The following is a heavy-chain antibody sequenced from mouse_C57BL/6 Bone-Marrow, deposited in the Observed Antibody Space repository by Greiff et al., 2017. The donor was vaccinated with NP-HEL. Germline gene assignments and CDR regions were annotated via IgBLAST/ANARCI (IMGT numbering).Heavy chain of an antibody. CDR2: INYDGSST. D-gene: IGHD1-1*01. J-gene: IGHJ2*01. CDR3: ARGGYGSSYGPFDY. Sequence: EVKLVESEGGLVQPGSSMKLSCTASGFTFSDYYMAWVRQVPEKGLEWVANINYDGSSTYYLDSLKSRFIISRDNAKNILYLQMSSLKSEDTATYYCARGGYGSSYGPFDYWGQGTTLTVSS. V-gene: IGHV5-16*01. CDR1: GFTFSDYY.